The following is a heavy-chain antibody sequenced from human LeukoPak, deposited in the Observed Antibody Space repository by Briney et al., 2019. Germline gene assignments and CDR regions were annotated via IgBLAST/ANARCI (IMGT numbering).Heavy chain of an antibody. J-gene: IGHJ3*02. V-gene: IGHV3-30*02. CDR1: GFTFNSYG. CDR2: VRSDGSTK. CDR3: AKDSPALGHWSFDI. Sequence: PGGSLRLSCAASGFTFNSYGIHWVRQAPGKGLEWVAFVRSDGSTKYYADSVKGRFTISRDNSKNTQYLQMNSLRADDTAVYYCAKDSPALGHWSFDIWGQGTMVTVSS.